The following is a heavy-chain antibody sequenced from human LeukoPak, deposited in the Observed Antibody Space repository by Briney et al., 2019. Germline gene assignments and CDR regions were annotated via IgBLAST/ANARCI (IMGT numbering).Heavy chain of an antibody. CDR2: IWYDESDK. D-gene: IGHD3-10*01. V-gene: IGHV3-33*01. CDR1: GFTFRNYG. Sequence: PGGSLRLSRAASGFTFRNYGMHWVRQAPGKGLEWVAIIWYDESDKYYADSVKGRFTISRDNSKNTLYLQMNSLRVDDTAVYYCASTVGGSGTYYNDHWGQGTLVSVSS. J-gene: IGHJ4*02. CDR3: ASTVGGSGTYYNDH.